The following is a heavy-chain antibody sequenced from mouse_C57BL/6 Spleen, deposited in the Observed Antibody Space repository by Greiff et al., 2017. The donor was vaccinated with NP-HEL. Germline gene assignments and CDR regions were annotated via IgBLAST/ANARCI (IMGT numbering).Heavy chain of an antibody. CDR3: ARITTVVATRYWYFDV. CDR2: INPNYGTT. D-gene: IGHD1-1*01. CDR1: GYSFTDYN. Sequence: EVQLQQSGPELVKPGASVKISCKASGYSFTDYNMNWVKQSNGKSLEWIGVINPNYGTTSYNQKFKGKATLTVDQSSSTAYMQLNSLTSEDSAVYYCARITTVVATRYWYFDVWGTGTTVTVSS. V-gene: IGHV1-39*01. J-gene: IGHJ1*03.